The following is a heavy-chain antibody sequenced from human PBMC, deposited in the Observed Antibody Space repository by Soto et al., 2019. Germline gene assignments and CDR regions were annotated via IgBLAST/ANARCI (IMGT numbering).Heavy chain of an antibody. CDR3: AKDRGFGELLLYYMDV. CDR1: GFTFSSYA. J-gene: IGHJ6*03. D-gene: IGHD3-10*01. V-gene: IGHV3-23*01. CDR2: ISGSGGST. Sequence: GGSLRLSCAASGFTFSSYAMSWVRQAPGKGLEWVSAISGSGGSTYYADSVKGRFTISRDNSKNTLYLQMNSLRAEDTAVYYCAKDRGFGELLLYYMDVWGKGTTVTVSS.